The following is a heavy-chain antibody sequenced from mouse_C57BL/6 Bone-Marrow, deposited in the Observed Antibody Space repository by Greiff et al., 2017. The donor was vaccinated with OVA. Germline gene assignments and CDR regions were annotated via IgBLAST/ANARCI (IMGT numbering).Heavy chain of an antibody. CDR3: AKNHYYGTVYYFDY. CDR1: GYSFTDYN. Sequence: VQLQQSGPELVKPGASVKISCKASGYSFTDYNMNWVKQSNGKSLEWIGVINPNYGTTSYNQKFKGKATLTVDQSSSTAYMQLNSLTSEDSAVYYCAKNHYYGTVYYFDYWGQGTTLTVSS. D-gene: IGHD1-1*01. J-gene: IGHJ2*01. CDR2: INPNYGTT. V-gene: IGHV1-39*01.